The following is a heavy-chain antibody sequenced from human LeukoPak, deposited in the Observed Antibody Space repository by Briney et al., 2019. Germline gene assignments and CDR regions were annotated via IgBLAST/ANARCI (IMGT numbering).Heavy chain of an antibody. CDR2: IYYSGST. CDR3: ARDPRSTVDAFDI. V-gene: IGHV4-39*07. Sequence: PSETLSLTCTVSGGSISSSSYYWGWIRQPPGKGLEWIGSIYYSGSTYCNPSLKSRVTISVDTSKNQFSLKLSSVTAADTAVYYCARDPRSTVDAFDIWGQGTMVTVSS. CDR1: GGSISSSSYY. D-gene: IGHD4-17*01. J-gene: IGHJ3*02.